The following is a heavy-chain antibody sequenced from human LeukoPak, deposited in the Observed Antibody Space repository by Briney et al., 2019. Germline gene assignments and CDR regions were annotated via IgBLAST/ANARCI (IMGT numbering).Heavy chain of an antibody. Sequence: GWALPVSCVGSGFTFSDYGMNWVRQAPGKRLESVAATSYEGRDEYHVLSLKGRFTISRENSKNTLYLEMKSLSSEDTAIYYCARTYTVFGAMDVWGKGTTVTVSA. J-gene: IGHJ6*04. D-gene: IGHD3-3*01. V-gene: IGHV3-30*03. CDR1: GFTFSDYG. CDR3: ARTYTVFGAMDV. CDR2: TSYEGRDE.